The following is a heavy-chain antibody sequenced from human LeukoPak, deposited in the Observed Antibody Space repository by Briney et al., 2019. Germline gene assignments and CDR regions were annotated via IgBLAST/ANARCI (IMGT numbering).Heavy chain of an antibody. Sequence: SETLSLTCAVYGGSFSGYYWSWIRQPPGKGLEWIGEINHSGSTNYNPSLKSRVTISVDTSKNQFSLKLSSVTAADTAVYYCAGGQYSSGGKVHFDYWGQGTLVTVSS. V-gene: IGHV4-34*01. CDR2: INHSGST. D-gene: IGHD6-19*01. J-gene: IGHJ4*02. CDR1: GGSFSGYY. CDR3: AGGQYSSGGKVHFDY.